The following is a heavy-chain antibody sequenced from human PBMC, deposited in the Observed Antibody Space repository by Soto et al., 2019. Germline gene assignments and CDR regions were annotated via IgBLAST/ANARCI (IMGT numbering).Heavy chain of an antibody. J-gene: IGHJ3*02. CDR1: GYSFTSYW. D-gene: IGHD2-15*01. V-gene: IGHV5-51*01. CDR3: VSLRYCSGGSCRSRAALDI. CDR2: IYPGDSDT. Sequence: GESLKISCKGSGYSFTSYWIWWVRQMPGKGLEWMGIIYPGDSDTRYSPSFQGQVTISADKSISTAYLQWSSLKASDTAMYYGVSLRYCSGGSCRSRAALDICGQGT.